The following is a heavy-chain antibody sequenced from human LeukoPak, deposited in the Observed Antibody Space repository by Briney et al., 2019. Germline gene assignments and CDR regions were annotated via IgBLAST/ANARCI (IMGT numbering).Heavy chain of an antibody. J-gene: IGHJ4*02. CDR2: ISGFNT. D-gene: IGHD2-8*01. CDR3: AKDVCTSPRCLLYFDS. Sequence: GGSLRLSCTTSGFAFSNYAMNWVRQAPGKGPEWVSGISGFNTYYADSVNGRVTIFRDNSKIVLYLQMDRLSAEDTGVYSCAKDVCTSPRCLLYFDSWGQGTLVTVSS. CDR1: GFAFSNYA. V-gene: IGHV3-23*01.